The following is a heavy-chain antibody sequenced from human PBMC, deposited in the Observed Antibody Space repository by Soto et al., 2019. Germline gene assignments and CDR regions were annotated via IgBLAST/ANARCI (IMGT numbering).Heavy chain of an antibody. J-gene: IGHJ4*02. CDR2: IGSTGTTM. CDR1: GITFSAYS. CDR3: AAEGAGLRGSGSYPLDY. Sequence: EVQLVESGGGLVQPGGSLRLSCAASGITFSAYSINWVRQAPGKGLEWMSFIGSTGTTMYYADSVKGRFTISRDNAKNSPYPQNNSQSSEYTAVYYWAAEGAGLRGSGSYPLDYWGQGTLVTVSS. V-gene: IGHV3-48*01. D-gene: IGHD3-10*01.